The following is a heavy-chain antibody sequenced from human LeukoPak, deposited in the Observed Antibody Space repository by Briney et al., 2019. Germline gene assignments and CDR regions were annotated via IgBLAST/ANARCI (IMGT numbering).Heavy chain of an antibody. V-gene: IGHV3-48*01. CDR2: ISDDKSTI. CDR3: ARDREQWLVRGGLDGFDI. J-gene: IGHJ3*02. D-gene: IGHD6-19*01. Sequence: GGSLRLSSAASGFTLSSYSMNWVRQAPWTGLEWVSYISDDKSTIYYADSVKGRFTISRDNAKNSLYLQMNSLRAEDTAVYYCARDREQWLVRGGLDGFDIWGQGTMVTVSS. CDR1: GFTLSSYS.